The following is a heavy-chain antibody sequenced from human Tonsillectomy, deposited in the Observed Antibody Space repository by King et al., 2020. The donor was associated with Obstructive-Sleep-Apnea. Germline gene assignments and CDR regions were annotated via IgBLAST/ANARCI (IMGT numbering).Heavy chain of an antibody. V-gene: IGHV4-39*07. Sequence: QLQESGPGLVKPSETLSLTCTVSGGSISSSSYYWGWIRQPPGKGLEWIGSIYHSGSTYYNPSLKSRVTISGDTSKHQFSLKLNSVTAADTAVYYCARDEQLIPYWYFDLWGRGTLVTVSS. CDR1: GGSISSSSYY. CDR3: ARDEQLIPYWYFDL. CDR2: IYHSGST. J-gene: IGHJ2*01. D-gene: IGHD6-13*01.